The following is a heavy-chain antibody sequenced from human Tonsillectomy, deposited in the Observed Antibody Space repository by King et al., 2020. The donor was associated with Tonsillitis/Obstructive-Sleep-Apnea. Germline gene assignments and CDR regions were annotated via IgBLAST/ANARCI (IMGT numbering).Heavy chain of an antibody. CDR1: RGSFSGYY. V-gene: IGHV4-34*01. CDR2: INHSGST. Sequence: VQLQQWGAGLLKPSETLSLTCAVYRGSFSGYYWSWIRQPPGKGLEWIGEINHSGSTNYNPSLKSRVTISVHTSKNQFSLKLSSVTAADTAVYYCAREDGDSGYDYGGWFDPWGQGTLVTVSS. D-gene: IGHD5-12*01. CDR3: AREDGDSGYDYGGWFDP. J-gene: IGHJ5*02.